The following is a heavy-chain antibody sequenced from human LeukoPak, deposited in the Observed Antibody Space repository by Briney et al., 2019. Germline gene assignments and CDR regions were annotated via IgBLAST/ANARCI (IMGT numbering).Heavy chain of an antibody. CDR2: IGTAGDT. V-gene: IGHV3-13*01. Sequence: GGSLRLSCAASGFTFSSYDMHWVRQATGKGLEWVSAIGTAGDTYYPGSVKGRFTISRDDSKNTLYLQMNSLRAEDTAVYYCAKFTRTLVRGALVNWGQGTLVTVSS. J-gene: IGHJ4*02. CDR3: AKFTRTLVRGALVN. CDR1: GFTFSSYD. D-gene: IGHD3-10*01.